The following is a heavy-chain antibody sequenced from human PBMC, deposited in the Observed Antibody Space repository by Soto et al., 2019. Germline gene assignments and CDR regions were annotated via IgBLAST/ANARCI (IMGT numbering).Heavy chain of an antibody. CDR3: AMWSGLRCFDP. CDR1: GGSISSSSYY. CDR2: IYYSGST. D-gene: IGHD4-17*01. Sequence: SETLASTFTVSGGSISSSSYYWGWIRQPPGEGLEWIGSIYYSGSTYYNPSLKSRVTISVYTSKNQFSLKLSSVTAADTAVYYCAMWSGLRCFDPWGQRTLVPV. V-gene: IGHV4-39*01. J-gene: IGHJ5*02.